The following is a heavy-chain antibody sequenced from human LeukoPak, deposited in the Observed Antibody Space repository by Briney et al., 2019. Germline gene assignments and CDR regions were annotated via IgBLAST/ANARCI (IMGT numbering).Heavy chain of an antibody. CDR3: ARDLWPSEQSSGWPRAYYYYGMDV. CDR1: GFTFSSYA. Sequence: PGGSLRLSCAASGFTFSSYAMHWVRQAPGKGLEWVAVISYDGSNKYYADSVKGRFTISRDNSKNTLYLQMNSLRAEDAAVYYCARDLWPSEQSSGWPRAYYYYGMDVWGQGTTVTVSS. D-gene: IGHD6-19*01. V-gene: IGHV3-30*04. CDR2: ISYDGSNK. J-gene: IGHJ6*02.